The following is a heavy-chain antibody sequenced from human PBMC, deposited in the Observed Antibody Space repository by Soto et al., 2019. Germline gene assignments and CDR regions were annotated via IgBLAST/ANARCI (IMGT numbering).Heavy chain of an antibody. CDR1: GFTFSDYA. CDR2: IRRKAYGGTT. V-gene: IGHV3-49*04. CDR3: SRVGSGSSFDY. J-gene: IGHJ4*02. Sequence: GGSLRLSCRASGFTFSDYAMSWVRQAPGKGLEWVGFIRRKAYGGTTEYAASVKGRFTISRDDSKSIAYLQMNSLKTEDTAVYYCSRVGSGSSFDYWGQGTLVTVSS. D-gene: IGHD3-10*01.